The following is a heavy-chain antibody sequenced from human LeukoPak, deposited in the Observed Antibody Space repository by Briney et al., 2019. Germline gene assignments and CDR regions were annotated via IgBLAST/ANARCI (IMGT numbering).Heavy chain of an antibody. D-gene: IGHD3-9*01. CDR3: ARSTSSEYDIYHFDY. CDR2: IWYDGNNK. Sequence: GRSLRLSCAASGFTFSSYGMHWVRQAPGKGLEWVAVIWYDGNNKYYADSVKGRFAISRDNSKNTLYLQMNSLRAEDTAVYYCARSTSSEYDIYHFDYWGQGTLVTVSS. J-gene: IGHJ4*02. CDR1: GFTFSSYG. V-gene: IGHV3-33*01.